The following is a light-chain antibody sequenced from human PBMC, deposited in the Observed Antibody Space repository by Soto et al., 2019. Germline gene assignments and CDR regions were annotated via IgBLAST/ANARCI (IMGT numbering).Light chain of an antibody. J-gene: IGKJ1*01. Sequence: DIQMAQSPSSVSAFVGDRVTITCRASQGSSSWLGWYQQKPGKAPKLLIYAASRLQIGVPSRFSGSESGTDFTLTISSLQPEDSATYYCQQANSFPWTFGQGTKVEIK. CDR1: QGSSSW. CDR3: QQANSFPWT. V-gene: IGKV1-12*01. CDR2: AAS.